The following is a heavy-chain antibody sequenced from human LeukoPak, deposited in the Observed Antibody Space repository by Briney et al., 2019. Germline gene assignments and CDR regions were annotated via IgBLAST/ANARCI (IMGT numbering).Heavy chain of an antibody. V-gene: IGHV4-59*13. Sequence: ASETLSLLCTLSGLPLTLYYEIGIPQPPEKGLEGIGYIYYNGTTNYNPSLKSRVTISLDTSKNQFSLKLSSATAADTAVYFCARTRLLPHYFDYWSQGTLVTVSS. CDR2: IYYNGTT. CDR3: ARTRLLPHYFDY. CDR1: GLPLTLYY. D-gene: IGHD6-25*01. J-gene: IGHJ4*02.